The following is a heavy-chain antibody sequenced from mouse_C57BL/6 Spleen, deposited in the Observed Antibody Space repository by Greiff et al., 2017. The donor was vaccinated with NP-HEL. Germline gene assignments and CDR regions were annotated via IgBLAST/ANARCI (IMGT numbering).Heavy chain of an antibody. D-gene: IGHD3-2*02. Sequence: VQLQQSGAELVKPGASVKISCKASGYAFSSYWMNWVKQRPGKGLEWIGQIYPGDGDTNYNGKFKGKATLTADKSSSTAYMQLSSLTSEDSAVYFCARSGWDGYFDYWGQGTTLTVSS. CDR3: ARSGWDGYFDY. V-gene: IGHV1-80*01. CDR1: GYAFSSYW. CDR2: IYPGDGDT. J-gene: IGHJ2*01.